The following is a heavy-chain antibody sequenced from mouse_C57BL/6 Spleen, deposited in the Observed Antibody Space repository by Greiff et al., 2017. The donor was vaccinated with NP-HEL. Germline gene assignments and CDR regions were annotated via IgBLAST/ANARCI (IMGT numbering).Heavy chain of an antibody. Sequence: VQLQQSGAELVKPGASVKISCKASGYAFSSSWMNWVKQRPGKGLEWIGQIYPGDGDTNYNGKFKGKATLTADKSSSTAYMQLSSLTSEDAAVYFGARGRGYDYDVGAMDDWGQGTSVTVAS. CDR1: GYAFSSSW. D-gene: IGHD2-4*01. V-gene: IGHV1-80*01. CDR3: ARGRGYDYDVGAMDD. CDR2: IYPGDGDT. J-gene: IGHJ4*01.